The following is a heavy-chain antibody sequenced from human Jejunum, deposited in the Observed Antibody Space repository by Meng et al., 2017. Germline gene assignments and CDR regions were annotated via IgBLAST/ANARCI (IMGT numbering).Heavy chain of an antibody. D-gene: IGHD7-27*01. J-gene: IGHJ4*02. Sequence: QVQRVQSGAGGKTPGVSVKVPFKASGYTFSSLHINWVRQATGQGPEWMGWMSPENGNTAYAQKFQGRVTMTRDTSVSTAYMELSGLTSDDSGVYYCARGVNAGVDYWGQGTLVTVFS. CDR3: ARGVNAGVDY. CDR1: GYTFSSLH. CDR2: MSPENGNT. V-gene: IGHV1-8*01.